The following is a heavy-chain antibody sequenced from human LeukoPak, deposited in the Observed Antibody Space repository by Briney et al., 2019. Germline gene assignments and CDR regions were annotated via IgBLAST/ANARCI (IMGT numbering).Heavy chain of an antibody. CDR1: GDSVSSNSAG. Sequence: SQTLSLTCAISGDSVSSNSAGWNWVRQSPSSGLEWLGRTYYRSKWYNGYAVSVKSRITINPDTSKNHFSLQLNSVTPEDTAIYYCARSGPSGYIDFWGQGTLVTAST. CDR3: ARSGPSGYIDF. V-gene: IGHV6-1*01. J-gene: IGHJ4*02. CDR2: TYYRSKWYN. D-gene: IGHD5-12*01.